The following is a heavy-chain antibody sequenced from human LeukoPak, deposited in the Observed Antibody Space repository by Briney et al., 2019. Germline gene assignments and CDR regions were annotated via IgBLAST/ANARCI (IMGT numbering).Heavy chain of an antibody. V-gene: IGHV3-48*03. CDR1: GFTFSSYE. Sequence: GGSLRLSCAASGFTFSSYEMNWVRQAPGKGLEWVSYISSSGSSIYYADSVKGRFTISRDNAKNSLYLQMNSLRAEDTALYYCARGGGSYKKFDYWGQGTLVTVSS. CDR2: ISSSGSSI. CDR3: ARGGGSYKKFDY. J-gene: IGHJ4*02. D-gene: IGHD1-26*01.